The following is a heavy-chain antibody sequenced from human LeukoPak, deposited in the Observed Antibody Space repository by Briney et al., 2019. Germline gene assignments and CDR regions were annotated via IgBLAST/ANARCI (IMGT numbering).Heavy chain of an antibody. D-gene: IGHD3-22*01. J-gene: IGHJ4*02. CDR2: ISYDGSNK. Sequence: PGRSLRLSCAASGFTFSSYGMHWVRQAPGKGLEWVAVISYDGSNKYYADSVKGRFTISRDNSKSTLYLQMNSLRAEDTAVYYCAKDAQAYDSSGYLDYWGQGTLVTVSS. CDR1: GFTFSSYG. CDR3: AKDAQAYDSSGYLDY. V-gene: IGHV3-30*18.